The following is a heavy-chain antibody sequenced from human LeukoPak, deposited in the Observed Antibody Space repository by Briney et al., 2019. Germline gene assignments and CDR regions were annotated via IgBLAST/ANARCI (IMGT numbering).Heavy chain of an antibody. CDR2: ISYDGSNK. D-gene: IGHD3-3*01. CDR1: GFTFSSYA. V-gene: IGHV3-30*04. Sequence: PGRSLRLSCAASGFTFSSYAMHWVRQAPGKGLEWVAVISYDGSNKYYADSVKGRFTISRDNAKNSLYLQMNSLRAEDTAVYYCVFLDFGYWGQGTLVTVSS. CDR3: VFLDFGY. J-gene: IGHJ4*02.